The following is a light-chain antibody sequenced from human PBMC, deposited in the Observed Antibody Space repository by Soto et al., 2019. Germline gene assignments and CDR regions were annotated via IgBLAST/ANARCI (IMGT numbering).Light chain of an antibody. V-gene: IGKV1-33*01. CDR3: QHCDYLPI. CDR1: QSIYKW. Sequence: DIQMTQSPSSVSASIGDRVTISCRASQSIYKWLVWYQQKPGKAPKLLIYDASILEAGVPPRFSGSGSGTDFTLTISSLQPEDVATYYCQHCDYLPIFGPGTTVDFK. CDR2: DAS. J-gene: IGKJ3*01.